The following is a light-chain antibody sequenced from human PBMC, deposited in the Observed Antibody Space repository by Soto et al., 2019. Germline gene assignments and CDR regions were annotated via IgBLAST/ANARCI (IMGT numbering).Light chain of an antibody. Sequence: EFVLTQSPGTLSLSPGERATLSCRASQTVRNNYLAWYQQKPGQAPRLLIYDASSRATGIPDRFSGGGSGTDFTLTISRLEPEEFAVYYCQQFSSYPPTFGGGAKVEIK. CDR3: QQFSSYPPT. J-gene: IGKJ4*01. V-gene: IGKV3-20*01. CDR1: QTVRNNY. CDR2: DAS.